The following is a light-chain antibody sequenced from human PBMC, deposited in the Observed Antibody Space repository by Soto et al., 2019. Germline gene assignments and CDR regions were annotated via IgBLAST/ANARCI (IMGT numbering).Light chain of an antibody. CDR1: QGIGDT. V-gene: IGKV3-20*01. CDR3: QQYGSSLSLT. CDR2: GAS. Sequence: VMRQSPATLSVSPGEGATLSCRASQGIGDTLAWYQQKPGQAPRLLIYGASSRATGIPDRFSGSGSGTDFTLTISRLEPEDFAVYYCQQYGSSLSLTFGGGTKVDIK. J-gene: IGKJ4*01.